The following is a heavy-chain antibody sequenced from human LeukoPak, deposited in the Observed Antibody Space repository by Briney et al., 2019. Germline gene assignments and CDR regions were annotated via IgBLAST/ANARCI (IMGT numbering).Heavy chain of an antibody. J-gene: IGHJ4*02. D-gene: IGHD3-10*01. CDR3: ARYGSGSPYYFDC. CDR2: IHYSGST. CDR1: GGSISSGAHY. V-gene: IGHV4-31*03. Sequence: SETLSLTCTVSGGSISSGAHYWSWIRHHPGKGLEWIGYIHYSGSTYYNPSLKSRVTISVDTSENQFSLKLSSVAAADTAVYYCARYGSGSPYYFDCWGQGSLVAVSS.